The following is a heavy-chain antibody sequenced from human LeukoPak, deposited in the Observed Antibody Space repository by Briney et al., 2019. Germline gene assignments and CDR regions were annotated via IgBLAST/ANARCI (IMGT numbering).Heavy chain of an antibody. D-gene: IGHD1-26*01. J-gene: IGHJ5*02. Sequence: GGSLRLSCAVSGFTFSDYYMSWIRQAPGKGLEWHCYISSSGKTMYYADSVKGRFTISRDNANNSLYLEMNNLTVEDTALYYCAREREVWLGTTAFDPWGQGTLVSVSS. CDR2: ISSSGKTM. CDR1: GFTFSDYY. V-gene: IGHV3-11*01. CDR3: AREREVWLGTTAFDP.